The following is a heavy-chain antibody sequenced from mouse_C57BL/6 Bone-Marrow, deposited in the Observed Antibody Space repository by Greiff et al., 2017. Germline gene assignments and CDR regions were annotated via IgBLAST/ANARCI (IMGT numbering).Heavy chain of an antibody. Sequence: EVQRVESGGGLVPPGGSLKLSCAASGFTFSDYGMAWVRQAPRKGPAWVAFISNLAYSIYYTDPVTGRFTLSRENAKNTLYLEMSSLRSEDTAMYYCARQDYGSSYDYAMDYWGQGTSVTVSS. V-gene: IGHV5-15*01. J-gene: IGHJ4*01. CDR1: GFTFSDYG. CDR3: ARQDYGSSYDYAMDY. D-gene: IGHD1-1*01. CDR2: ISNLAYSI.